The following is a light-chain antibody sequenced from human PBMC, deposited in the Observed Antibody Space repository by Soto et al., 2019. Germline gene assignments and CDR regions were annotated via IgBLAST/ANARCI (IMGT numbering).Light chain of an antibody. J-gene: IGKJ4*01. CDR3: QQYHTWPIT. CDR2: GAS. V-gene: IGKV3-15*01. CDR1: QSVSIN. Sequence: EIVMTQSPATLSLSPGERATLSCRASQSVSINLAWYQQKPGQAPRLLIYGASTRATGIPARFSGSGSGTEFTLTISSLQSEDCAIYYCQQYHTWPITFGGGTKVDIK.